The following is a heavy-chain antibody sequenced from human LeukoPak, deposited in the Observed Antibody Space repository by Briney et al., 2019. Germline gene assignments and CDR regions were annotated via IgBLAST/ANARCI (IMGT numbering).Heavy chain of an antibody. CDR2: IIPIFGTA. D-gene: IGHD4-11*01. V-gene: IGHV1-69*13. Sequence: SVKVSCKASGGTFSSYAISWLRQAPGQGLEWMGGIIPIFGTANYAQKFQGRVTITADESTSTAYMELSSLRSEDTAVYYCAKGQPYNYFDYWGQGTLVTVSS. CDR1: GGTFSSYA. J-gene: IGHJ4*02. CDR3: AKGQPYNYFDY.